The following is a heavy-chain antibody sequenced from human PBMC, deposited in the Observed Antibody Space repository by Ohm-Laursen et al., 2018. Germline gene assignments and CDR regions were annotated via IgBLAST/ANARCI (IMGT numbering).Heavy chain of an antibody. CDR3: ARDTGDYGMDV. J-gene: IGHJ6*02. CDR2: IYYSGST. Sequence: GTLSLTWTVSGGSISSYYWSWIRQPPGKGLEWIGYIYYSGSTNYNPSLKSRVTISVDTSKNQFSLKLSSVTAADTAVYYCARDTGDYGMDVWGQGTTVTVSS. CDR1: GGSISSYY. V-gene: IGHV4-59*01. D-gene: IGHD2-8*02.